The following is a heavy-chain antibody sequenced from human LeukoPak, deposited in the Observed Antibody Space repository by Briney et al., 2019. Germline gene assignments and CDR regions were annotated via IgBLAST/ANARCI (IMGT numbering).Heavy chain of an antibody. CDR3: ARGGYIGYAD. CDR1: GGSFSGYY. CDR2: INHSGST. D-gene: IGHD5-12*01. Sequence: SETLSLTCAVYGGSFSGYYWSWIRQPPGKGLEWIGEINHSGSTNYNPSLKSRVTISVDTSKNQFSLKLSSVTAADTAVYYCARGGYIGYADWGQVTLVTVSS. J-gene: IGHJ1*01. V-gene: IGHV4-34*01.